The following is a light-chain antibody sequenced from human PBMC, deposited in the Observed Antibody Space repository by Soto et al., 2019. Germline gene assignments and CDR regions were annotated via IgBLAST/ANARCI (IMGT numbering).Light chain of an antibody. CDR1: DSNIGSNA. V-gene: IGLV1-47*02. CDR3: AAWDASLSACV. J-gene: IGLJ1*01. CDR2: YNN. Sequence: HSALTQPPSASGTAGQVVTISCSGGDSNIGSNAVYWYQHLPRMAPKLLIYYNNQRPSGVPDRFSGSRSGTSASLAIVGLRSEDEAVYYCAAWDASLSACVFGNGTKVPVX.